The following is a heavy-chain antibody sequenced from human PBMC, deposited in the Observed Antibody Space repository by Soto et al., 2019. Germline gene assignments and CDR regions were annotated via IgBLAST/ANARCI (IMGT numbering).Heavy chain of an antibody. CDR3: ARVKKEYSYGYWYYYYGMDV. D-gene: IGHD5-18*01. Sequence: SETLSLTCSVSGGSMNNYYWSWIRQPPGKGLEWIGYIYYSGSTNYNPSLKSRVTISVDTSKNQFSLKLSSVTAADTAVYYCARVKKEYSYGYWYYYYGMDVWGQGTTVTVSS. CDR1: GGSMNNYY. V-gene: IGHV4-59*01. J-gene: IGHJ6*02. CDR2: IYYSGST.